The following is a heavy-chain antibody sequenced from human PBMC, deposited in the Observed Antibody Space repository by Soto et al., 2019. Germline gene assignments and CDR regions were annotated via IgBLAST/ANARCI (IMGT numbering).Heavy chain of an antibody. J-gene: IGHJ5*02. CDR3: ARQYASGTYLAWFDP. D-gene: IGHD3-10*01. V-gene: IGHV4-59*08. CDR2: IYYSGST. Sequence: SETLSLTCTVSGGSISRYYWSWIRQPPGKELEWIGYIYYSGSTNYNPSLKSRVIISVDTSKNQFSLKLSSVTAADTAMYYCARQYASGTYLAWFDPWGQGTLVTVS. CDR1: GGSISRYY.